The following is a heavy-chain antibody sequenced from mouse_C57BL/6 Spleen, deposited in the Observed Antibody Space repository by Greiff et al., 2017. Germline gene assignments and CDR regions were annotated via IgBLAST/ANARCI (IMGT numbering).Heavy chain of an antibody. CDR3: ARRGLYYDYHLDY. CDR2: INPSNGGT. Sequence: VQLQQPGTELVKPGASVKLSCKASGYTFTSYWMHWVKQRPGQGLEWIGNINPSNGGTNYNEKFQSKATLTVDKSSSTAYMQLSSLTSEDSAVYYCARRGLYYDYHLDYWGQGTTLTVSS. V-gene: IGHV1-53*01. D-gene: IGHD2-4*01. CDR1: GYTFTSYW. J-gene: IGHJ2*01.